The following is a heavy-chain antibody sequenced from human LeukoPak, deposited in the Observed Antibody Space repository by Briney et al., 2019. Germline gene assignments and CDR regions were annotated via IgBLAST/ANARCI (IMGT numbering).Heavy chain of an antibody. CDR1: GGSFSGYY. V-gene: IGHV4-34*01. Sequence: SETLSLTCAVYGGSFSGYYGSWIRQPPGKGLEWIGEINHSGSTNYNPSLKSRVTISVDTSKNQFSLKLSSVTAADTAVYYCARVPTMVRGEGWFDPWGQGTLVTVSS. D-gene: IGHD3-10*01. CDR3: ARVPTMVRGEGWFDP. CDR2: INHSGST. J-gene: IGHJ5*02.